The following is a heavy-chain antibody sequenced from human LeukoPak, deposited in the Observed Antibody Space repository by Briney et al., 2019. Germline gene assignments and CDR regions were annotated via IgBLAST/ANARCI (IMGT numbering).Heavy chain of an antibody. CDR1: GYTFTSYY. J-gene: IGHJ4*02. Sequence: ASVKVSCKASGYTFTSYYMHWVRQAPGQGLEWMGIINPSGGSTSYAQKFRGRGTMTRDTSTSTVYMELSSLRSEDTAVYYCAAQYSSSDGGFYWGQGTLVTVSS. V-gene: IGHV1-46*01. CDR2: INPSGGST. CDR3: AAQYSSSDGGFY. D-gene: IGHD6-6*01.